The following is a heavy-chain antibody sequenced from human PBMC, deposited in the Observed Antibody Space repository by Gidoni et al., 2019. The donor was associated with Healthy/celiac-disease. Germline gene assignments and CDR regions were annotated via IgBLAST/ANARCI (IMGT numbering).Heavy chain of an antibody. CDR2: IDYSGSP. Sequence: QLQLQESGPGLVKPSDTLSLTCTVSGGSISSSSYYWGWIRQPPGKGLEWIGSIDYSGSPYYNPSLQSRVTISVDTSKNQFSLKLSSVTAADTAVYYCARPDCSGGSCYSRGWFDPWGQGTLVTVSS. CDR3: ARPDCSGGSCYSRGWFDP. CDR1: GGSISSSSYY. V-gene: IGHV4-39*01. J-gene: IGHJ5*02. D-gene: IGHD2-15*01.